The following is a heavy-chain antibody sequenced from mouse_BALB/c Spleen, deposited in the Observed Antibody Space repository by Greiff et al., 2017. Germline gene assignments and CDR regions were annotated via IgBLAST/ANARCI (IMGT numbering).Heavy chain of an antibody. J-gene: IGHJ3*01. D-gene: IGHD3-1*01. V-gene: IGHV5-12-1*01. CDR3: ARHSSGYSPLAY. CDR2: ISSGGGST. Sequence: EVQLVESGGGLVKPGGSLKLSCAASGFAFSSYDMSWVRQTPEKRLEWVAYISSGGGSTYYPDTVKGRFTISRDNAKNTLYLQMSSLKSEDTAMYYCARHSSGYSPLAYWGQGTLVTVSA. CDR1: GFAFSSYD.